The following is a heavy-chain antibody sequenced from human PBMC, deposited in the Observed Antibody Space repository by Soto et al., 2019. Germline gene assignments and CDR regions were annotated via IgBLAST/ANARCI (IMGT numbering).Heavy chain of an antibody. D-gene: IGHD3-3*01. CDR3: ARKALWSGYYDNRYFDP. CDR1: GGSFSGYY. CDR2: INHSGST. J-gene: IGHJ5*02. V-gene: IGHV4-34*01. Sequence: SETLSLTCAVYGGSFSGYYWSWIRQPPGKGLEWIGEINHSGSTNYNPSLKSRVTISVDTSKNQFSLKLSSVTAADTAVYYCARKALWSGYYDNRYFDPWGQGTLVTVSS.